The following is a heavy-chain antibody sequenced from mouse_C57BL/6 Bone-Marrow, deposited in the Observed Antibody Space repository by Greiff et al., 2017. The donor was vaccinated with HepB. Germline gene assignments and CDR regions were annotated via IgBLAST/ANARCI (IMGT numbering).Heavy chain of an antibody. Sequence: VQLKQSGPELVKPGASVKIPCKASGYTFTDYNMDWVKQSHGKSLEWIGDINPNNGGTIYNQKFKGKATLTVDKSSSTAYMELRSLTSEDTAVYYCARSGIYYDYEGAMDYWGQGTSVTVSS. V-gene: IGHV1-18*01. CDR1: GYTFTDYN. CDR2: INPNNGGT. D-gene: IGHD2-4*01. CDR3: ARSGIYYDYEGAMDY. J-gene: IGHJ4*01.